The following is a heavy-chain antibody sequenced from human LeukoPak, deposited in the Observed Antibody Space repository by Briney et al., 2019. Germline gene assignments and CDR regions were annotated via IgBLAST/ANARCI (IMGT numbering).Heavy chain of an antibody. D-gene: IGHD2-2*02. CDR2: IYSGGST. J-gene: IGHJ3*02. V-gene: IGHV3-53*01. Sequence: PGGSLRLSCAASGFTVSSNYMSWVRQAPGKGLEWVSVIYSGGSTYYADSVTGRFTISRDNSKNTLYLPMNSLRAEDTAVYYCARDGNCSSTSCYTYAFDIWGQGTMVTVSS. CDR1: GFTVSSNY. CDR3: ARDGNCSSTSCYTYAFDI.